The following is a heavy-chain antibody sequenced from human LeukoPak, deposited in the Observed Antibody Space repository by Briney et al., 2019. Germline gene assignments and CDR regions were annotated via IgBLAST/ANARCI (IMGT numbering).Heavy chain of an antibody. Sequence: SGGSLRLSCAASGFDVSSHHMVCVRQAPGKGLEWVSVTYTRGNSYYTDSVKGRFIISRDTSKNTMDLQMNSLRPEDSALYFCARGGRGSAAVVAPRSFDIWGQGTMVAVSS. CDR2: TYTRGNS. V-gene: IGHV3-53*01. D-gene: IGHD3-22*01. CDR3: ARGGRGSAAVVAPRSFDI. CDR1: GFDVSSHH. J-gene: IGHJ3*02.